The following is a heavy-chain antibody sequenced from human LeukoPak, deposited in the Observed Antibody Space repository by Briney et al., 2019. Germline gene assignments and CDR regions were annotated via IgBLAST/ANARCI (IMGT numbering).Heavy chain of an antibody. CDR1: GFTFSSYW. V-gene: IGHV3-7*01. D-gene: IGHD3-10*01. Sequence: PGGSLRLSCAASGFTFSSYWMSWVRQAPGKGLEWVANIKQDGSEKYYVDSVKGRFTISRDNAKNSLYLQMNSLRAEDTAVYYCARVLVVGGWFGESYYYYMDVWGKGTTVTISS. CDR2: IKQDGSEK. J-gene: IGHJ6*03. CDR3: ARVLVVGGWFGESYYYYMDV.